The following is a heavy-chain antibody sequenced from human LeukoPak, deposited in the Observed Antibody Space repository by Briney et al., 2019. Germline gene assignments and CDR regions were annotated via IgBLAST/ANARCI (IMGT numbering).Heavy chain of an antibody. V-gene: IGHV5-51*01. Sequence: GESLKISFKGSGXSFSTYCIGWVRQMPGKGLEWMGIIYPGNSDTRNSPSFQGQVTISVDKSINTAYLQWSSLKASDTAMYYCARFHGSGTSSYFDSWGQGTPVTVSS. CDR3: ARFHGSGTSSYFDS. D-gene: IGHD3-10*01. CDR2: IYPGNSDT. CDR1: GXSFSTYC. J-gene: IGHJ4*02.